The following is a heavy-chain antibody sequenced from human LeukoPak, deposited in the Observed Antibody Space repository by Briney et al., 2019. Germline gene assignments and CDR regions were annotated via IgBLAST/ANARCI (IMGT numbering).Heavy chain of an antibody. CDR2: IYPGDSET. D-gene: IGHD2-15*01. J-gene: IGHJ4*02. CDR1: GYSFTNYW. CDR3: TKGKGYCSAGSCGIFDY. Sequence: GESLKISCKGSGYSFTNYWIAWVHQMPGKGLEWMGIIYPGDSETKYSPSFQGQVSISADKSISTAYLQWSSLKASDTAMYYCTKGKGYCSAGSCGIFDYWGQGTLVTVSS. V-gene: IGHV5-51*07.